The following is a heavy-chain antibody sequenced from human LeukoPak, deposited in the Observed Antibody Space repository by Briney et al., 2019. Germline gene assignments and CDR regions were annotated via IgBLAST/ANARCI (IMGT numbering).Heavy chain of an antibody. Sequence: ASVKVSCKTSGYTFTSYAISWVRQAPGQGLEWMGWINTNTGNTTYAQGFTGRYAFSLDTSVSTAYLQISGLQADDTAVYYCGRDPKLGIRGYTYGYIDYWGQGTLVTVSS. CDR2: INTNTGNT. CDR1: GYTFTSYA. D-gene: IGHD5-18*01. CDR3: GRDPKLGIRGYTYGYIDY. V-gene: IGHV7-4-1*02. J-gene: IGHJ4*02.